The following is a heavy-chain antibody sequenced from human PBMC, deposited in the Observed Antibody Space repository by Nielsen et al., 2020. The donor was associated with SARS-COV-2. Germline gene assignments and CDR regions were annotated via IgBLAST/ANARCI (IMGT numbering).Heavy chain of an antibody. Sequence: WIRQPPGKGLEWIGSIYYSGSTYYNPSLKSRVTISVDTSKNQFSLKLSSVTAADTAVYYCARQRAKKGMIDYWGQGTLVTVSS. CDR3: ARQRAKKGMIDY. CDR2: IYYSGST. J-gene: IGHJ4*02. V-gene: IGHV4-39*01.